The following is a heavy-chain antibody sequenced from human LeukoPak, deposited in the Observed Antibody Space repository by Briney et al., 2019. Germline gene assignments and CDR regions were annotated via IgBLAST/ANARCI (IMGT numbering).Heavy chain of an antibody. CDR1: GFNFANHA. CDR3: VREDTPATANY. Sequence: GGPLRLSCAASGFNFANHAMSWVRQTPGKGLEWVSAISGGGDITYYADSVTGRFTISRDNSKDTLFLQMHSLRPGDTAVYYCVREDTPATANYWGQGTLVTVSS. V-gene: IGHV3-23*01. J-gene: IGHJ4*02. CDR2: ISGGGDIT. D-gene: IGHD2-21*02.